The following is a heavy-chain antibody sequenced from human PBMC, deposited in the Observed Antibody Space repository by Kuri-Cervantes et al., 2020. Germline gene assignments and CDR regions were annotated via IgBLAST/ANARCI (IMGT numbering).Heavy chain of an antibody. J-gene: IGHJ5*02. D-gene: IGHD2-21*01. CDR3: ARGGAYSYGVVDP. V-gene: IGHV4-34*01. Sequence: GSLRLSCAVYGGSFSGYHWTWIRQSPGKGLEWIGEIKHSGSTNHNPSLKSRVSISVEPAKNQFSLNLSSVTAADTAVYYCARGGAYSYGVVDPWGQGTLVTVSS. CDR1: GGSFSGYH. CDR2: IKHSGST.